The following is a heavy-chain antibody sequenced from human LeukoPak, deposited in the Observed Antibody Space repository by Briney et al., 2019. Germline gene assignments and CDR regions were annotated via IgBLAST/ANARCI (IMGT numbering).Heavy chain of an antibody. CDR2: IYPGDSDT. Sequence: GESRKISCKGSGYSFTSYWIGWVRQMPGKGLEWMGIIYPGDSDTRYSPSFQGQVTISADKSISTAYLQWSSLKASDSAMYYCGRILAAGSLKGSFDIWGQGTMVTVSS. CDR3: GRILAAGSLKGSFDI. CDR1: GYSFTSYW. D-gene: IGHD6-13*01. J-gene: IGHJ3*02. V-gene: IGHV5-51*01.